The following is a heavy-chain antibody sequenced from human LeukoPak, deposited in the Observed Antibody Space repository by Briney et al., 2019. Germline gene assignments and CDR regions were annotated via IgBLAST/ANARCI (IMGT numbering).Heavy chain of an antibody. V-gene: IGHV3-48*01. CDR1: GFTFSSYS. J-gene: IGHJ4*02. D-gene: IGHD3-22*01. CDR2: ISSSSSTI. CDR3: ARGPNSSGYYSHPFDY. Sequence: RGSLRLSCAASGFTFSSYSMNWVRQAPGKGLEWVSYISSSSSTIYYADSVKGRFTISRDNAKNSLYLQMNSLRAEDTAVYYCARGPNSSGYYSHPFDYWGQGTLVTVSS.